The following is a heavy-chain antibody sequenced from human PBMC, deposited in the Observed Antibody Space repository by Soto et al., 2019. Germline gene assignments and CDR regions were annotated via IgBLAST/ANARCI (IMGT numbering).Heavy chain of an antibody. V-gene: IGHV1-3*01. J-gene: IGHJ4*02. Sequence: ASVKVSCKASGYTFTSYAMHWVRQAPGQRLEWMGWINAGNGNTKYSQKFQGRVTITRDTSASTAYMELSSLRSEDTAVYYCARDFFIDKWVLRNPVSDYWGQGTLVPVSS. D-gene: IGHD1-26*01. CDR2: INAGNGNT. CDR3: ARDFFIDKWVLRNPVSDY. CDR1: GYTFTSYA.